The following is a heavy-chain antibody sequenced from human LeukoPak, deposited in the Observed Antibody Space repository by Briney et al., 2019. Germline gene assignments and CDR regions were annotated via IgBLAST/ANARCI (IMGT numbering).Heavy chain of an antibody. J-gene: IGHJ4*02. CDR2: ISSSSSYI. CDR1: GFTFSSYS. V-gene: IGHV3-21*01. D-gene: IGHD5-12*01. CDR3: AREAMSVDGGYVGTVDY. Sequence: PGGSLRLSCAASGFTFSSYSMNWVRQAPGKGLEWVSSISSSSSYIYYADSVKGRFTISRDNAKNSLYLQMNSLRAEDTAVYYCAREAMSVDGGYVGTVDYWGQGTLVTVSS.